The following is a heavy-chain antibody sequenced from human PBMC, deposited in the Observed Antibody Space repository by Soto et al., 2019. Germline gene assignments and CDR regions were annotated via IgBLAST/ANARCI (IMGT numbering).Heavy chain of an antibody. D-gene: IGHD3-10*01. J-gene: IGHJ5*02. Sequence: EVQLLESGGGLVQPGGSLRLSCAASGFTFSSYAMSWVRQAPGKGLEWVSAISGSGGSTYYADSVQGRFTISRDNSKNTMYLQMNSLRAEDTAVYYCAKDVYGSVTPVLKGWFDPWGQGTLVTVSS. CDR3: AKDVYGSVTPVLKGWFDP. CDR2: ISGSGGST. CDR1: GFTFSSYA. V-gene: IGHV3-23*01.